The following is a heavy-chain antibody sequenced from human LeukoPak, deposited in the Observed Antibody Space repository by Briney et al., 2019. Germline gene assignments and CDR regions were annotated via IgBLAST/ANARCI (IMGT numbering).Heavy chain of an antibody. V-gene: IGHV1-18*01. CDR3: ARALRGAAAASETD. CDR2: ISAYNGNT. CDR1: GFTFSSYG. J-gene: IGHJ4*02. D-gene: IGHD6-13*01. Sequence: PGGTLRLSCAASGFTFSSYGMSWVRQAPGQGLEWMGWISAYNGNTNYAQKLQGRVTMTTDTSTSTAYMELRSLRSDDTAVYYCARALRGAAAASETDWGQGTLVTVSS.